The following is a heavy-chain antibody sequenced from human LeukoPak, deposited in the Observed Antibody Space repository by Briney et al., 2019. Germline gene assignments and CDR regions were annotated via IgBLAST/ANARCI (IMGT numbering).Heavy chain of an antibody. Sequence: GGSLRLSCAASGFTFSTFWMHWVRQVPGKGLVWVSRINSDGSSTDYADSVKGRFTISRDNAKNTLYLQMNSLRAEDTAVYYCARDGGSSWYFDYWGQGTLATVSS. D-gene: IGHD6-13*01. CDR3: ARDGGSSWYFDY. V-gene: IGHV3-74*01. CDR2: INSDGSST. J-gene: IGHJ4*02. CDR1: GFTFSTFW.